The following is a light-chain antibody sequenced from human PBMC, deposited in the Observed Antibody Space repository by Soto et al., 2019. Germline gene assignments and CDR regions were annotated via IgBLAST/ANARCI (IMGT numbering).Light chain of an antibody. CDR2: GAS. Sequence: EVALRQSPGIIYMSPGERATLSCRASQSVSSNYLAWYQQKPGRAPRLLIYGASSRDTGIPDRFSGSGSGTDFTLTISRLEPEDFAVYYCQQYGGSMTFGQGTKVDNK. CDR3: QQYGGSMT. CDR1: QSVSSNY. V-gene: IGKV3-20*01. J-gene: IGKJ1*01.